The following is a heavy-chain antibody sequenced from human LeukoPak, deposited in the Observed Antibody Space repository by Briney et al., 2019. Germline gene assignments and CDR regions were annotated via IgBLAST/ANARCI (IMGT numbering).Heavy chain of an antibody. CDR2: IYYSGST. D-gene: IGHD3-10*01. CDR3: ARVMGYYGSYFDY. CDR1: GGSISSSSYY. Sequence: NPSETLSLTCTVSGGSISSSSYYWGWIRQPPGKGLEWIGSIYYSGSTYYNPSLKSRVTISVDTSKNQFSLKLSSVTAADTAVYYCARVMGYYGSYFDYWGQGTLVTVSS. V-gene: IGHV4-39*07. J-gene: IGHJ4*02.